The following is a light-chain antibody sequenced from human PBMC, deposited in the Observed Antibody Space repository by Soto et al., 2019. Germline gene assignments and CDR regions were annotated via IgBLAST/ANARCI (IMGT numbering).Light chain of an antibody. J-gene: IGKJ4*01. CDR3: QQYDNYPLT. CDR2: DAS. Sequence: DIQMTQSPATLSASVGDRVTITCRASQSVSSWLAWYQQKPGTAPKLLIFDASRLESGVPSRFSGSASGTEFTLTISSLQPDDSATYYCQQYDNYPLTFRGGTKVEIK. CDR1: QSVSSW. V-gene: IGKV1-5*01.